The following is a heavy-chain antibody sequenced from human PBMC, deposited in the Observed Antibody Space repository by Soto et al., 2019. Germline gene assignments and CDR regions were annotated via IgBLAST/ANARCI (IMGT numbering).Heavy chain of an antibody. D-gene: IGHD1-26*01. Sequence: ASVKVSCKASGYTFTSYAMHWVRQAPGQRLEWIGWINAGNGNTKYSQKFQGRVTITRDTSASTAYMELSSLRSEDTAVYYCTLALVGATRFDDWGQGTLVTVSS. CDR1: GYTFTSYA. J-gene: IGHJ4*02. V-gene: IGHV1-3*01. CDR3: TLALVGATRFDD. CDR2: INAGNGNT.